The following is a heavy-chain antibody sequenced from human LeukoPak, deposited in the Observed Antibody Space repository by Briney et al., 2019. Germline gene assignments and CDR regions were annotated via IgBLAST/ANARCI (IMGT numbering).Heavy chain of an antibody. D-gene: IGHD4-17*01. V-gene: IGHV3-11*04. CDR1: GFTFSDYS. Sequence: GGSLRLSCAASGFTFSDYSINWIRQAPGKGLEWVSYISSIGGTRYYSDSVSGRFTISRDNAKNSVSLQMNRLRAEDTAVYYCARVGDYGDYSDAFDIWGQGTMVTVSS. J-gene: IGHJ3*02. CDR3: ARVGDYGDYSDAFDI. CDR2: ISSIGGTR.